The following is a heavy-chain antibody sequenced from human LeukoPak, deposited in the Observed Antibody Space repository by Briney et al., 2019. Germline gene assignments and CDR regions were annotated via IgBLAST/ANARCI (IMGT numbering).Heavy chain of an antibody. J-gene: IGHJ4*02. V-gene: IGHV3-21*01. CDR2: ISSSSSYI. D-gene: IGHD5-24*01. CDR1: GFTFSSYS. CDR3: ARDRRDGYKTGFDY. Sequence: PGGSLRLSCAASGFTFSSYSMNWVRQAPGKGLEWVSSISSSSSYIYYADLVKGRFTISRDNAKNSLYLQMNSLRAEDTAVYYCARDRRDGYKTGFDYWGQGTLVTVSS.